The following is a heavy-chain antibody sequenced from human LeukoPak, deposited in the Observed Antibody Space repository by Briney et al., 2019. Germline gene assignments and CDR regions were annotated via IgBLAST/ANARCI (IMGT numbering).Heavy chain of an antibody. CDR3: ARRAAGGSGSYYHDY. Sequence: SETLSLTCTVSGGSISSYYWSWIRQPPGKGLEWIGYIYYSGSTNYNPSLKSRVTISVDTSKNQFSLKLSSVTAADTAVYYCARRAAGGSGSYYHDYCGQGTLVTVSS. CDR1: GGSISSYY. D-gene: IGHD3-10*01. J-gene: IGHJ4*02. CDR2: IYYSGST. V-gene: IGHV4-59*08.